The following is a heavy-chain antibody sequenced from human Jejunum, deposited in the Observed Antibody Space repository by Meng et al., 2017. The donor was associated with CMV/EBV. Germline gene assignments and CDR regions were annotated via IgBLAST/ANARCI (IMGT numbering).Heavy chain of an antibody. CDR3: ARDALREGYFDL. Sequence: PLRGVGPAPVKPSETLSPPCTLSGGSISSTSYYCVWIRQPPGKGLEWIGGVYYSGNTYYNPSLKSRVTLSVDTSKNQFSLKLNSVTAADTAVYHCARDALREGYFDLWGRGTLVTVSS. CDR1: GGSISSTSYY. D-gene: IGHD4-17*01. J-gene: IGHJ2*01. V-gene: IGHV4-39*07. CDR2: VYYSGNT.